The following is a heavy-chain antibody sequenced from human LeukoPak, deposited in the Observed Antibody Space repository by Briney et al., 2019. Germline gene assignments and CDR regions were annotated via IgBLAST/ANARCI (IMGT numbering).Heavy chain of an antibody. CDR2: IYSGGST. CDR3: ARDTRGYYDSSGYYCPMAY. V-gene: IGHV3-66*01. Sequence: PGGSLRLSCAASGFTVSSNYMSWVRQAPGKGLEWVSVIYSGGSTYYADSVKGRFTISRDNSKNTLYLQMNSLRAEDTAVYYCARDTRGYYDSSGYYCPMAYWGQGTLVTVSS. D-gene: IGHD3-22*01. CDR1: GFTVSSNY. J-gene: IGHJ4*02.